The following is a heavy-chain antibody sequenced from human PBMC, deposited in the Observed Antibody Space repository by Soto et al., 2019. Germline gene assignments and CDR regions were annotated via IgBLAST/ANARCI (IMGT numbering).Heavy chain of an antibody. J-gene: IGHJ4*02. CDR3: ARDIADCSGGSCYEYYFDY. CDR1: GFTFSSYS. V-gene: IGHV3-21*01. Sequence: EVQLVESGGGLVKPGGSLRLSCAASGFTFSSYSMNWVRQAPGKGLEWVLSISSSSSYIYYADSVKGRFTISRDNAKNSLYLQMNSLRAEDTAVYYCARDIADCSGGSCYEYYFDYWGQGTLVTVSS. CDR2: ISSSSSYI. D-gene: IGHD2-15*01.